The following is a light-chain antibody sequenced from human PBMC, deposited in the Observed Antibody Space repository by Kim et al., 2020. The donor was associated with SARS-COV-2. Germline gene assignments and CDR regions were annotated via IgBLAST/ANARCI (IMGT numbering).Light chain of an antibody. CDR1: SSDVGGYNY. J-gene: IGLJ2*01. V-gene: IGLV2-14*03. CDR3: SSYTSSSTQV. CDR2: DVS. Sequence: GQSITLSCTGTSSDVGGYNYVSWYQQHPGKAPKLMIYDVSNRPSGVSNRFSGSKSGNTASLTISGLQAEDEADYYCSSYTSSSTQVFGGGTQLTVL.